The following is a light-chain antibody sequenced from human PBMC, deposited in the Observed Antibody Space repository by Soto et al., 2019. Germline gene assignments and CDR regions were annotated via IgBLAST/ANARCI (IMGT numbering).Light chain of an antibody. J-gene: IGKJ1*01. Sequence: DIQMTQSPSSLSASVGDRVTITCRASQSISSYLNWYQHKPGKAPKLLIYPASSLQGGVPSRFSGSGSGTDFTLTISCLQPEEFATYYCQQSYSTPRTFDQGTKVEIK. V-gene: IGKV1-39*01. CDR2: PAS. CDR3: QQSYSTPRT. CDR1: QSISSY.